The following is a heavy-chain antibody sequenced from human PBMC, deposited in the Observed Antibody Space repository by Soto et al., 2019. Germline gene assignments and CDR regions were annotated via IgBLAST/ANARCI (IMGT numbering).Heavy chain of an antibody. CDR3: ARHEGWTGPDQ. J-gene: IGHJ5*02. CDR2: IFHDGNT. Sequence: LSLTCAVSGASIGSGGWWSWVRQPPGKGLEWIAEIFHDGNTNYSPSLKSRVTISVDKSQNQFSLDVYSVTAADTAVYYCARHEGWTGPDQWGQGTLVTVSS. CDR1: GASIGSGGW. D-gene: IGHD2-8*02. V-gene: IGHV4-4*02.